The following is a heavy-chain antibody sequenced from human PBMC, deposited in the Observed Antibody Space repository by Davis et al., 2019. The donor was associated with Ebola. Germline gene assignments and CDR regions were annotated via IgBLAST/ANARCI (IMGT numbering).Heavy chain of an antibody. CDR2: IYPGDSDT. Sequence: GESLKISCKGSGYSFTSHWIGWVRQMPGKGLEWMGIIYPGDSDTRYSPSFQGQVTISADKSISTAYLQWSSLKASDTAMYYCARIPHFWSGYDDYWGQGTLVTVSS. J-gene: IGHJ4*02. CDR3: ARIPHFWSGYDDY. CDR1: GYSFTSHW. D-gene: IGHD3-3*02. V-gene: IGHV5-51*01.